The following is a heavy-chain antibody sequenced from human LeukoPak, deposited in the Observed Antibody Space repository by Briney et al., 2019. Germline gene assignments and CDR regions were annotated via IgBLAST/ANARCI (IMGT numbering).Heavy chain of an antibody. D-gene: IGHD1-1*01. CDR3: ARGGELERLSIYYYYMDV. CDR2: INHSGST. V-gene: IGHV4-34*01. J-gene: IGHJ6*03. CDR1: GGSFSGYY. Sequence: PSETLSLTCAVYGGSFSGYYWSWIRQPPGKGLEWIGEINHSGSTNYNPSLKSQVTISVDTSKNQFSLKLSSVTAADTAVYYCARGGELERLSIYYYYMDVWGKGTTVTVSS.